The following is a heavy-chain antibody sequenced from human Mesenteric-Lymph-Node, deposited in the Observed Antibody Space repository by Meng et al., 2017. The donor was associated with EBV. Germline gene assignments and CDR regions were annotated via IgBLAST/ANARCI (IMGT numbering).Heavy chain of an antibody. CDR3: ARETTWGGGEDY. Sequence: VRLQASGPGLVKPSGTLALICTVSGAGVISGSHYWSWLRQPPGKGLGWIGYVYYSGTTDYNPSLQSRVAISVDTSTNQLSLKMYSVTAADTATYYYARETTWGGGEDYWGQGTLVTVSS. D-gene: IGHD3-16*01. CDR2: VYYSGTT. J-gene: IGHJ4*02. CDR1: GAGVISGSHY. V-gene: IGHV4-61*01.